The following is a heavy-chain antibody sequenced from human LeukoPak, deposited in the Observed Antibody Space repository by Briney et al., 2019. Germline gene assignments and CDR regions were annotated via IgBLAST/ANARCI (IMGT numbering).Heavy chain of an antibody. D-gene: IGHD1-26*01. J-gene: IGHJ4*02. Sequence: SETLSLTCTVFGGSISSYYWSWIRQPPGKGLERIAYVFYSGTTNYNPSLKSRVTISVDTPKIQLSLKLSSVTAADTAVYYCARARVGATYYFDYWGQGTLVTVSS. CDR2: VFYSGTT. V-gene: IGHV4-59*12. CDR1: GGSISSYY. CDR3: ARARVGATYYFDY.